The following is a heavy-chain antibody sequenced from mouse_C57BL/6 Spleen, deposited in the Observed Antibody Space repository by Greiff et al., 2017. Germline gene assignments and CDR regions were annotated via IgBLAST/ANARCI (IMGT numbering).Heavy chain of an antibody. V-gene: IGHV1-39*01. CDR1: GYSFTDYN. J-gene: IGHJ4*01. CDR3: ARSADYDGPYYYAMDY. CDR2: INPNYGTT. D-gene: IGHD2-3*01. Sequence: VQLKESGPELVKPGASVKISCKASGYSFTDYNMNWVKQSNGKSLEWIGVINPNYGTTSYNQKFKGKATLTVDQSSSTAYMQLNSLTSVDSAVYYCARSADYDGPYYYAMDYWGQGTSVTVSS.